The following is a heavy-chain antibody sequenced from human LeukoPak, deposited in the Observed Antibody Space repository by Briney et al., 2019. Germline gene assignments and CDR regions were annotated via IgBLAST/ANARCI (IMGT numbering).Heavy chain of an antibody. D-gene: IGHD6-13*01. V-gene: IGHV4-59*01. CDR1: GGSISSYY. Sequence: SETLSLTCTVSGGSISSYYWSWIRQPPGKGLEWIGYIYYSGSTNYNPSLKSRVTISVDTSKNQFSLKLSSVTAADTAVYYCARVTGEGSSSWTEWFDPWGQGTLVTVSS. CDR3: ARVTGEGSSSWTEWFDP. CDR2: IYYSGST. J-gene: IGHJ5*02.